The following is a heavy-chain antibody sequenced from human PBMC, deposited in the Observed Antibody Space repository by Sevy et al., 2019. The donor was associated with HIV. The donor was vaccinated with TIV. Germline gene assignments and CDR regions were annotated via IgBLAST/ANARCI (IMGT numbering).Heavy chain of an antibody. CDR2: INPNSGGT. Sequence: ASVKVSCKASGYTDTAYYLHWVRQAPGQGLEWMGWINPNSGGTNYAQKFQGRVTMTRDTSITTSYMELSRLRSDDTAVYYCARVFHPPGGSDTSGLTRGGYYFDYWGQGTLVTVSS. D-gene: IGHD3-22*01. J-gene: IGHJ4*02. V-gene: IGHV1-2*02. CDR1: GYTDTAYY. CDR3: ARVFHPPGGSDTSGLTRGGYYFDY.